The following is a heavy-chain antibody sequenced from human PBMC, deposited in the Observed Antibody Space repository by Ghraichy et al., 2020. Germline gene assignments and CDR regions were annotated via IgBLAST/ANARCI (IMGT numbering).Heavy chain of an antibody. CDR3: AKDGTDYDFWSGYIRYYYYMDV. Sequence: GESLNISCAASGFTFSSYGMHWVRQAPGKGLEWVAVISYDGSNKYYADSVKGRFTISRDNSKNTLYLQMNSLRAEDTAVYYCAKDGTDYDFWSGYIRYYYYMDVWGKGTTVTVSS. V-gene: IGHV3-30*18. J-gene: IGHJ6*03. D-gene: IGHD3-3*01. CDR2: ISYDGSNK. CDR1: GFTFSSYG.